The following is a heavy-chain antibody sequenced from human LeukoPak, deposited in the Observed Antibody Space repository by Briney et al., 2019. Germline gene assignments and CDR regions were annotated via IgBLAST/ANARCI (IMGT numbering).Heavy chain of an antibody. D-gene: IGHD5-12*01. CDR2: IYTGGTT. V-gene: IGHV3-66*01. CDR1: GLTVSRTY. J-gene: IGHJ4*02. Sequence: GGSLRLSCAASGLTVSRTYLIRVRQAPGKGLEWVSSIYTGGTTYYADSVKGRFTISRDNSKNTLHLQLTSLRADDTALYFCARGTLRSGYDSWGQGTLVTVSS. CDR3: ARGTLRSGYDS.